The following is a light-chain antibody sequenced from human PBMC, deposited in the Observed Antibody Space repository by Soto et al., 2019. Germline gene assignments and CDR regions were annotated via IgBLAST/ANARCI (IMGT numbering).Light chain of an antibody. Sequence: EIVLTQSPGTLSLSPGDRATLSCRASQSVSNNYLAWYQQKPGQAPRLLIYGASNRATGIPARFSGSGSGTEFTLTISSLQSEDFAVYYCQQYNNWPRTFGQGTKVDIK. CDR2: GAS. J-gene: IGKJ1*01. V-gene: IGKV3-15*01. CDR3: QQYNNWPRT. CDR1: QSVSNN.